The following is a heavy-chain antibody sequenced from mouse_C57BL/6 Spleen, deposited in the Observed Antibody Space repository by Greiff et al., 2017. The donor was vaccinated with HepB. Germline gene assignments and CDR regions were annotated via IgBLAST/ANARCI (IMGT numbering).Heavy chain of an antibody. CDR1: GYTFTSYW. V-gene: IGHV1-59*01. Sequence: VQLQQSGAELVRPGTSVKLSCKASGYTFTSYWMHWVKQRPGQGLEWIGVIDPSDSYTNYNQKFKGKATLTVDTSSSTAYMQLSSLTSEDSAVYYCARGNLANWENYAMDYWGQGTSVTVSS. D-gene: IGHD4-1*01. J-gene: IGHJ4*01. CDR3: ARGNLANWENYAMDY. CDR2: IDPSDSYT.